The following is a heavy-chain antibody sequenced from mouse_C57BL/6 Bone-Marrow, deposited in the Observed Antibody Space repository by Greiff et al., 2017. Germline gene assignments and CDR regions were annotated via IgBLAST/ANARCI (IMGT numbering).Heavy chain of an antibody. V-gene: IGHV1-53*01. CDR3: ARSLLLLHGSHFDY. J-gene: IGHJ2*01. D-gene: IGHD1-1*01. CDR1: GYTFTSYW. Sequence: QVQLQQPGTELVKPGASVKLSCKASGYTFTSYWMHWVKQRPGQGLEWIGNINPSNGGTNYNEKFKSKATLTVDKSSSTAYMQLSSLSSEDSAVYYCARSLLLLHGSHFDYWGQGTTLTVSS. CDR2: INPSNGGT.